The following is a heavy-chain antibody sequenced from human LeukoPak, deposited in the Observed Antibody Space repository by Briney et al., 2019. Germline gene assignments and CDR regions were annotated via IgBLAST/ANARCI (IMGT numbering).Heavy chain of an antibody. J-gene: IGHJ4*02. V-gene: IGHV1-8*01. CDR3: ARCVTYCSSTSCYTLDY. D-gene: IGHD2-2*02. CDR1: GYTFSSSD. CDR2: MNPNSGNT. Sequence: ASVKVSCKASGYTFSSSDINWVRQATGQGLEWMGWMNPNSGNTGYVQKFQGRVTMTRNTSISTAYMELSSLRSEDTAVYYCARCVTYCSSTSCYTLDYWGQGTLVTVSS.